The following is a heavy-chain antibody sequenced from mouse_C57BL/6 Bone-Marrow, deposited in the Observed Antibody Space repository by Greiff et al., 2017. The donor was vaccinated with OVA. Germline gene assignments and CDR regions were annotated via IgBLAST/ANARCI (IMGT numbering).Heavy chain of an antibody. V-gene: IGHV1-22*01. CDR2: INPNNGGT. CDR1: GYTFTDYT. Sequence: VQLQQSGPELVKPGASVKMSCKASGYTFTDYTMHWVKQSHGKSLEWIGYINPNNGGTSYNQKFKGQATLTVNKSSSTAYMELRSLTSEDSAVYYCATYDYDLYWYFDVWGTGTTVTVSS. CDR3: ATYDYDLYWYFDV. J-gene: IGHJ1*03. D-gene: IGHD2-4*01.